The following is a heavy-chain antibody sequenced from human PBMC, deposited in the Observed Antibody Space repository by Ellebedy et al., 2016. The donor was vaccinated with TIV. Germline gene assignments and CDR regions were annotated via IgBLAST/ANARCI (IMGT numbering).Heavy chain of an antibody. J-gene: IGHJ4*02. V-gene: IGHV3-7*04. CDR1: GFNFRTHW. Sequence: GESLKISXVASGFNFRTHWMSWVRQRPDKGLEWVANMNDDEREKYYVDSVRGRFTVSRDNARNSMYLHMNNLRDEDTAVYYCARAIFKGVDFWGLGTRVIVSS. CDR3: ARAIFKGVDF. CDR2: MNDDEREK.